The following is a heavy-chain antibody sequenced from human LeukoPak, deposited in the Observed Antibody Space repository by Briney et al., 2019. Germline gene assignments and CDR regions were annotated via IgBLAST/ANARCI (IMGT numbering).Heavy chain of an antibody. CDR2: FHTSGST. V-gene: IGHV4-4*07. CDR3: ARLYGNFQNYYDY. J-gene: IGHJ4*02. CDR1: GVSIRSYY. D-gene: IGHD1-7*01. Sequence: SETLSLTCTVSGVSIRSYYWSWIRQPAGKGLEWIGRFHTSGSTNYNPSLKSRVTISVDTSRNQFSLKMTSVTAADTAVYYCARLYGNFQNYYDYWGQGTLVTVSS.